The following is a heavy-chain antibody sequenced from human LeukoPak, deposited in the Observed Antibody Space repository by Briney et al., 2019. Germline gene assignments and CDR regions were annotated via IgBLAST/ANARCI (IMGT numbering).Heavy chain of an antibody. D-gene: IGHD3-9*01. CDR3: ARGYYDILTGYPDRFDY. CDR1: GYTFTGYY. V-gene: IGHV1-2*02. Sequence: ASVKVSCKASGYTFTGYYMHWVRQAPGQGLEWMGWINPNSGGTNYAQKFQGRVTMTRDTSISTAYMELSRLRSDDTAVYYCARGYYDILTGYPDRFDYWGQGTLVTVSS. CDR2: INPNSGGT. J-gene: IGHJ4*02.